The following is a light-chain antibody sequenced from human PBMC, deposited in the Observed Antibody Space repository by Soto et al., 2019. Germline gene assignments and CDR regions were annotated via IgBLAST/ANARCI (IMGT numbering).Light chain of an antibody. CDR2: EVN. Sequence: QSALTQPPSASGSHGQPVTISCTGTSSDVGAYNYVSWYQQHPGKAPKLMIYEVNKRPSGVPDRFSGSKSGNTASLTVSGLQAEVEADYYCTSRAGHTVVFGGGTKVTVL. CDR1: SSDVGAYNY. J-gene: IGLJ2*01. CDR3: TSRAGHTVV. V-gene: IGLV2-8*01.